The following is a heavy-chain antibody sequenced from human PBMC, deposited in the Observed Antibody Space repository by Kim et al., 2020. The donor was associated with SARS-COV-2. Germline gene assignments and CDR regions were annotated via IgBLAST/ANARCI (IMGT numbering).Heavy chain of an antibody. CDR2: ISWNSGSI. CDR3: AKDCGGGDYGKYDAFDI. J-gene: IGHJ3*02. V-gene: IGHV3-9*01. CDR1: GFTFDDYA. Sequence: GGSLRLSCAASGFTFDDYAMHWVRQAPGKGLEWVSGISWNSGSIGYADSVKGRFTISRDNAKNSLYLQMNSLRAEDTALYYCAKDCGGGDYGKYDAFDIWGQGTMVTVSS. D-gene: IGHD2-21*02.